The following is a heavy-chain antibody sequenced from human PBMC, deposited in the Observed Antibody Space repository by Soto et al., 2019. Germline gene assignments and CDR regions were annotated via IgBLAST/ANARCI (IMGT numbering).Heavy chain of an antibody. Sequence: GGYLRLSCAASVFTFSSYAMSWVRQAPGKGLEWVSAISGSGGSTYYADSVKGRFTISRDNSKNTLYLQRNSLRAEDTAVYYCAKVYSRGRHAYWGRGPLVSVSS. CDR1: VFTFSSYA. D-gene: IGHD6-19*01. V-gene: IGHV3-23*01. J-gene: IGHJ4*02. CDR2: ISGSGGST. CDR3: AKVYSRGRHAY.